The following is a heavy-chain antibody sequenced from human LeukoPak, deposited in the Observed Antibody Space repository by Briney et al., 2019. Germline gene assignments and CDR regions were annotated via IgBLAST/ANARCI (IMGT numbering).Heavy chain of an antibody. Sequence: LGESLKISCKGSGYTFTNYWIGWVRQMPGQGLEWMGIIYPGDSDTKYSPSFQGQVTFSVDKSISTAYLQWSSLKASDTAMYYCARENLAAAGTGYFDYWGQGTLVTASS. CDR2: IYPGDSDT. V-gene: IGHV5-51*01. CDR1: GYTFTNYW. CDR3: ARENLAAAGTGYFDY. J-gene: IGHJ4*02. D-gene: IGHD6-13*01.